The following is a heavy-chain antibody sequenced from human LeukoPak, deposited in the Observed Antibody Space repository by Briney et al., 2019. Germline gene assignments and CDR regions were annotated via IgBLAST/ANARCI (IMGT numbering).Heavy chain of an antibody. J-gene: IGHJ4*02. D-gene: IGHD3-10*01. CDR2: INHSGST. CDR1: GGSFSGYY. Sequence: PSETLSLTCAVYGGSFSGYYWSWIRQPPGKGLEWIWEINHSGSTNYNPSLKSRVTISVDTSKNQFSLKLSSVTAADTAVYYCASKVWFGEYWGQGTLVTVSS. CDR3: ASKVWFGEY. V-gene: IGHV4-34*01.